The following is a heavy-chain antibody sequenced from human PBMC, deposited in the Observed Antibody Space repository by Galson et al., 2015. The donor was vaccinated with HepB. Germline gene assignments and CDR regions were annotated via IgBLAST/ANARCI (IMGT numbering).Heavy chain of an antibody. CDR1: GGSISSDY. CDR3: ARLHYYDSSGFWDWYFDL. CDR2: IHYRGTN. V-gene: IGHV4-59*08. D-gene: IGHD3-22*01. J-gene: IGHJ2*01. Sequence: SETLSLTCTVSGGSISSDYWSWIRQPPGKGLEWIGNIHYRGTNNYNPSLKSRVTISVDASKNQFSLKLRSLTAADTAVYSCARLHYYDSSGFWDWYFDLWGRGARVTVSS.